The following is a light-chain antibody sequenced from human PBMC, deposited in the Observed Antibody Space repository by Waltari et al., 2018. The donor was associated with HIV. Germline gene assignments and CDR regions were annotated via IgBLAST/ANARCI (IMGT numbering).Light chain of an antibody. J-gene: IGLJ2*01. CDR3: QSYDSSHSGGV. CDR1: NPNIGAGYD. V-gene: IGLV1-40*01. Sequence: QSVLTQPPSVSGAPGHRVTISCTGSNPNIGAGYDIHWYQQLPGTAPKLLLYGNSKRPSGVPDRFSGSKSGTSASQAITELQADNEDDYYCQSYDSSHSGGVFGGGTKLTVL. CDR2: GNS.